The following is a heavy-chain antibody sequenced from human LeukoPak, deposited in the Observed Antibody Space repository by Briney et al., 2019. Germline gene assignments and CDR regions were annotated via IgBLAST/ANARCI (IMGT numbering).Heavy chain of an antibody. CDR3: ARNFSSGWFDY. CDR1: GGSISSSNYY. CDR2: IYYSGST. J-gene: IGHJ4*02. Sequence: PSEILSLTCTVSGGSISSSNYYWGWIRQPPGKGLEWIGSIYYSGSTSYNPSLKSRVTISVDTSKNQFSLKLSSVTAADTAVYYCARNFSSGWFDYWGRGTLVTVSS. D-gene: IGHD6-19*01. V-gene: IGHV4-39*07.